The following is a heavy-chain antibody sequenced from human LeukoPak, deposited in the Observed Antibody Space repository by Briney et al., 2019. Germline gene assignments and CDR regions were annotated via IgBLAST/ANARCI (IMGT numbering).Heavy chain of an antibody. CDR1: GFTFTTYW. Sequence: GGSLRLSCAASGFTFTTYWMSWIRQAPGKGLEWVANINQDGTDKYYVDSVKGRFTFSRDNTQNSLYLQMSCLRVEDTAVYYCVTYSTGLYKGLEFWGQGTQVTVSS. J-gene: IGHJ4*02. CDR3: VTYSTGLYKGLEF. D-gene: IGHD2-8*02. CDR2: INQDGTDK. V-gene: IGHV3-7*03.